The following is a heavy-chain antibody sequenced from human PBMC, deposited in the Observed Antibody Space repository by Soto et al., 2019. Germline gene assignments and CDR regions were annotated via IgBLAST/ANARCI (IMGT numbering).Heavy chain of an antibody. D-gene: IGHD5-12*01. J-gene: IGHJ4*02. CDR1: GFTLSRQA. V-gene: IGHV3-23*01. CDR2: ISASGART. Sequence: EVQLLESGGGLVQPGGSLRLSCAASGFTLSRQAMSWVRQAPGKGLEWVSAISASGARTYYADSVMGRFSISRDTSKNTLYLQINTLRVEDTAVYYYAKDQTPGYSADWAVGYYFHFWGQGTLVTVSS. CDR3: AKDQTPGYSADWAVGYYFHF.